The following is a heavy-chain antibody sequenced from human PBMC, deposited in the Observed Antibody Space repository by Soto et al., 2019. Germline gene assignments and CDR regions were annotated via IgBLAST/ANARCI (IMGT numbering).Heavy chain of an antibody. Sequence: QVQLVQSGAEVKKPGASVKVSCKASGYTFTGYYMHWVRQAPGQGLEWMGWINPNSGGTNNAQKFQGWVTMTRDTSISTAYMELSRLRSDDTAVYYCAREVSWSYYAFDYWGQGTLVTVSS. CDR3: AREVSWSYYAFDY. D-gene: IGHD1-26*01. CDR1: GYTFTGYY. V-gene: IGHV1-2*04. CDR2: INPNSGGT. J-gene: IGHJ4*02.